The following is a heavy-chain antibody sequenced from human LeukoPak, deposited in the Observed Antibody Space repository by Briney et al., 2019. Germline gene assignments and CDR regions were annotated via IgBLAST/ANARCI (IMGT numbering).Heavy chain of an antibody. J-gene: IGHJ4*02. Sequence: GGSLRLSCAASGFTFNSYAMHWVRQAPGKGLEWVAVISYDGSNKYYADSVKGRFTISRDNSKNTLYLQMNSLRAEDTAVYYCASGERERRFDYWGQGTLVTVSS. CDR2: ISYDGSNK. D-gene: IGHD1-26*01. CDR3: ASGERERRFDY. CDR1: GFTFNSYA. V-gene: IGHV3-30*04.